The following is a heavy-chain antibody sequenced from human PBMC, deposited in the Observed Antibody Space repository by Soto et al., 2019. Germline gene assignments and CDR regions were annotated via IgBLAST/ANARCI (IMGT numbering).Heavy chain of an antibody. V-gene: IGHV4-30-2*01. CDR3: ARVRYSSRTGRGGSFDP. Sequence: SETLSLTCAVSGGSISSGGYSWSWIRQPPGKGLEWIGYIYHSGSTYYNPSLKSRVTIPVDRSKNQFSLKLSSVTAADTAVYYCARVRYSSRTGRGGSFDPWGQGTLVTVSS. CDR1: GGSISSGGYS. J-gene: IGHJ5*02. D-gene: IGHD6-19*01. CDR2: IYHSGST.